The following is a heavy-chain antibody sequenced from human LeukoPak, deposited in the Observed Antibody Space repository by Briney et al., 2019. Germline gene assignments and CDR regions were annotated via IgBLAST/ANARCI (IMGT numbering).Heavy chain of an antibody. CDR2: IYPDDSDT. J-gene: IGHJ4*02. CDR1: GYSFTSYW. V-gene: IGHV5-51*01. Sequence: GESLKISCKGSGYSFTSYWIGWVRQMPGKGLEWMGIIYPDDSDTRYSPSFQGQVTISADKSISTAYLQWNSLKASDTAMYYCWRQWFSLIWGVKRYYFDLWAQGTLVTVSS. D-gene: IGHD3-10*01. CDR3: WRQWFSLIWGVKRYYFDL.